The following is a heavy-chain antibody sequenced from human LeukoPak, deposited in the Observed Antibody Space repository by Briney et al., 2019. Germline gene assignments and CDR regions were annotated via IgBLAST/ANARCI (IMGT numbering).Heavy chain of an antibody. J-gene: IGHJ5*02. CDR1: GYTFTSYG. CDR2: ISAYNGNT. D-gene: IGHD3-9*01. CDR3: ARALRYFDWPTPDWFDP. Sequence: GASVKVSCKASGYTFTSYGISWVRQAPGQGLEWMGWISAYNGNTNYAQKLQGRVTMTTDTSTSTAYMELRSLRSDDTAVYYCARALRYFDWPTPDWFDPRGQGTLVTVSS. V-gene: IGHV1-18*01.